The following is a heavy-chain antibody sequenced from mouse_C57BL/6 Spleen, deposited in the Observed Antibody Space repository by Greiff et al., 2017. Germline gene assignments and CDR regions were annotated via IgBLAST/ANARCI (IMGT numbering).Heavy chain of an antibody. CDR1: GYTFTSYT. J-gene: IGHJ4*01. Sequence: QVQLQQSGAELARPGASVKMSCKASGYTFTSYTMHWVKQRPGQGLEWIGYINPSSGYTKYNQKFKDKATLTADKSSSTAYMQLSSLTSEDSAVYYCARSGYYVAMDYWGQGTSVTVSS. CDR2: INPSSGYT. D-gene: IGHD2-3*01. CDR3: ARSGYYVAMDY. V-gene: IGHV1-4*01.